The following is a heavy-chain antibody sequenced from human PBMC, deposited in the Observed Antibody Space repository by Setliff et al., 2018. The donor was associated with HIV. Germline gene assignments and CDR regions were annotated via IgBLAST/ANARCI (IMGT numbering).Heavy chain of an antibody. D-gene: IGHD1-1*01. CDR2: ISYTGFA. Sequence: PSETLSLTGSVSGDSISSVSYFWGWIRQTPVKGLEWIGNISYTGFAYYNPSLKSRVTISLDPSKTHFLLILPSVTDADTAVYFCTREGRGDPAMATTRIDYWGQGKLVTVSS. V-gene: IGHV4-39*02. CDR3: TREGRGDPAMATTRIDY. J-gene: IGHJ4*02. CDR1: GDSISSVSYF.